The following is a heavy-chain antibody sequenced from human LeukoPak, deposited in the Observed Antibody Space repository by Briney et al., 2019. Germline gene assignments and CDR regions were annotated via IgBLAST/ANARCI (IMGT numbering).Heavy chain of an antibody. D-gene: IGHD3-22*01. CDR2: ISSSGSTI. Sequence: GGSLRLSCAASGFTFSSYEMNWVRQAPGKGLEWVSYISSSGSTIYYADSVKGRFTTSRDNAKNSLYLQMNSLRAEDSAVYYCARRHYDSSGYYFNPDYWGQGTLVTVSS. CDR3: ARRHYDSSGYYFNPDY. J-gene: IGHJ4*02. CDR1: GFTFSSYE. V-gene: IGHV3-48*03.